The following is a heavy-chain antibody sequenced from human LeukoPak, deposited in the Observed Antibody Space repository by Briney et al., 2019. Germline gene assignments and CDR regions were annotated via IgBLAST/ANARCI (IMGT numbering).Heavy chain of an antibody. CDR3: ARGTQPTYDFWSGYYY. CDR2: VTAYNVNT. CDR1: VYTFTSYG. D-gene: IGHD3-3*01. Sequence: ASGKGSCKASVYTFTSYGISSAGQAPGQGLEWMGWVTAYNVNTNSAQKLQRTVTMTTDTPTSTAYMALRSLRSDDTAVYYCARGTQPTYDFWSGYYYWGQGTLVTVSS. V-gene: IGHV1-18*01. J-gene: IGHJ4*02.